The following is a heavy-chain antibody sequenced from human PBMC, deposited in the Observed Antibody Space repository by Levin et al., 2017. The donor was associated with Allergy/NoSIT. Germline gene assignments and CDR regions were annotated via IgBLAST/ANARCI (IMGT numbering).Heavy chain of an antibody. J-gene: IGHJ2*01. V-gene: IGHV4-39*07. Sequence: SETLSLTCSVSGASISSISTSTYYWGWIRRPPGKGLEWIGSIYYGGITYYNPSFKSRAIISVESSVDTSKNQFSLRLSSVTAADTAVYYCAREFCSGGSCFRNWYFDLWGRGTLVSVSS. D-gene: IGHD2-15*01. CDR3: AREFCSGGSCFRNWYFDL. CDR2: IYYGGIT. CDR1: GASISSISTSTYY.